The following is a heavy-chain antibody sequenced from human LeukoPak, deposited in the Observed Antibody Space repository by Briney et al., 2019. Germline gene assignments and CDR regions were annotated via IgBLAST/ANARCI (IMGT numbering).Heavy chain of an antibody. J-gene: IGHJ4*02. Sequence: ASVKVSCKASGYTFTGYYMHWVRQAPGQGLEWMGRIIPNSGGTNYAQKFQGRVTMTRDTSITTAYMELSSLRSDDTAVYYCASWDWNPNYYFDYWGQGTLVTVSS. CDR3: ASWDWNPNYYFDY. V-gene: IGHV1-2*06. CDR1: GYTFTGYY. CDR2: IIPNSGGT. D-gene: IGHD1-1*01.